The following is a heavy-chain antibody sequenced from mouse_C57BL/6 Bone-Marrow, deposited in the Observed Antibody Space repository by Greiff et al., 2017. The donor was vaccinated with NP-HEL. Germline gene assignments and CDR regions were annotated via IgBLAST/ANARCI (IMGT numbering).Heavy chain of an antibody. CDR1: GYTFTSYW. D-gene: IGHD1-1*01. J-gene: IGHJ4*01. Sequence: QVQLQQPGAELVKPGASVKLSCKASGYTFTSYWMHWVKRRPGQGLEWIGMIHPNSGSTNYNEKFKSKATLTVDKSSSTAYMQLSSLTSEDSAVYYCARGAGSSYDYAMDYWGQGTSVTVSS. CDR2: IHPNSGST. V-gene: IGHV1-64*01. CDR3: ARGAGSSYDYAMDY.